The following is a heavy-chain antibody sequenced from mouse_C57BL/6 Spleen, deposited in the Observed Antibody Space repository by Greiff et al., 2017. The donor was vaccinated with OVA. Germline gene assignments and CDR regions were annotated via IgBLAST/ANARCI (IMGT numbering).Heavy chain of an antibody. CDR2: IYPGDGDT. Sequence: VKLMESGPELVKPGASVKISCKASGYAFSSSWMNWVKQRPGKGLEWIGRIYPGDGDTNYNGKFKGKATLTADKSSSTAYMQLSSLTSEDTGVYFCARYGDYVAWFAYWGQGTLVTVSA. D-gene: IGHD2-4*01. V-gene: IGHV1-82*01. CDR1: GYAFSSSW. J-gene: IGHJ3*01. CDR3: ARYGDYVAWFAY.